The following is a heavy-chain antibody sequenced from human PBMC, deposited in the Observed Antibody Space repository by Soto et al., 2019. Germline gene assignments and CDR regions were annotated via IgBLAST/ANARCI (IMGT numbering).Heavy chain of an antibody. D-gene: IGHD3-10*01. J-gene: IGHJ4*02. CDR1: GFTFSSYS. V-gene: IGHV3-21*01. Sequence: EVQLVESGGGLVKPGGSLRLSCAASGFTFSSYSMNWVRQAPGKGLEWVSSISSSSSYIYYADSVKGRFTISRDNAKNSLYLQMNSLRAEDTAVYYCARVIVWFGELLSGPLDYWGQGTLLTVSS. CDR3: ARVIVWFGELLSGPLDY. CDR2: ISSSSSYI.